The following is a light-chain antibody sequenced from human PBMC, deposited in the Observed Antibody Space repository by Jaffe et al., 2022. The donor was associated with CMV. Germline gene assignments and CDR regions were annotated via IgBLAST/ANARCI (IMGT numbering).Light chain of an antibody. Sequence: DIVMTQSPDSLVVSLGERATINCKSSQSLLYSSDNKNYLAWYQQKPGRPPKLLIYLASTRESGVPDRFSGSGSGTDFTLTITSLQAEDVALYYCQQYYSSPKTFGGGTKVGI. CDR2: LAS. CDR1: QSLLYSSDNKNY. V-gene: IGKV4-1*01. CDR3: QQYYSSPKT. J-gene: IGKJ4*01.